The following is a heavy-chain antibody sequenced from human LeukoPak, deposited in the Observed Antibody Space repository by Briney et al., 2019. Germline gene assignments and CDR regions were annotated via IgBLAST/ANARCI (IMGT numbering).Heavy chain of an antibody. D-gene: IGHD2-15*01. J-gene: IGHJ4*02. Sequence: GGSLRLSCAASGFTFSIYGIYWVRQAPGKGLGCVAFIRNDGSNTYYADSVKGRFTIPRDNSKNTLYLQMNSLRTEDTAVYYCAKERCSGGTCYLDYWGQGTLVTVSS. CDR3: AKERCSGGTCYLDY. V-gene: IGHV3-30*02. CDR2: IRNDGSNT. CDR1: GFTFSIYG.